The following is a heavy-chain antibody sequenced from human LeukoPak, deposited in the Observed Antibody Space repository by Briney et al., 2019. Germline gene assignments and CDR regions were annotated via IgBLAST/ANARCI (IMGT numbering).Heavy chain of an antibody. J-gene: IGHJ4*02. V-gene: IGHV1-69*05. CDR2: IIPIFGTA. Sequence: SVKVSCKASGGTFSSYAISWVRQAPGQGLEWMGGIIPIFGTANYAQKFQGRVTITTDESTGTAYMELSSLRSEDTAVYYCARGIVEREFRCDYWGQGTLVTVSS. CDR1: GGTFSSYA. CDR3: ARGIVEREFRCDY. D-gene: IGHD2-21*01.